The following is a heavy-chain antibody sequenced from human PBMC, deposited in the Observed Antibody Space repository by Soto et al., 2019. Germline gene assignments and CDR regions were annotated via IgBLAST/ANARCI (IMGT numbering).Heavy chain of an antibody. CDR1: GGSISSSNW. Sequence: SETLSLTCAVSGGSISSSNWWSWVRQPPGKGLEWIGEIYHSGSTNYNPSLKSRVTISVDKSKNQFSLKLSSVTAADTAVYYCAREFLGSSIDGYYYYGMDVWGQGTTVTVSS. J-gene: IGHJ6*02. V-gene: IGHV4-4*02. CDR3: AREFLGSSIDGYYYYGMDV. CDR2: IYHSGST. D-gene: IGHD3-10*01.